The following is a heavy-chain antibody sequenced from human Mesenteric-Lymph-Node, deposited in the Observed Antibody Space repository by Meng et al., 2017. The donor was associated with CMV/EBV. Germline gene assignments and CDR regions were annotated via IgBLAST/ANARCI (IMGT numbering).Heavy chain of an antibody. V-gene: IGHV3-53*01. J-gene: IGHJ4*02. Sequence: GESLKISCAASGFTASCNYMKWVRQAPGKGLEWVSLIYSGSSTYHADSVKGRFTISRDNSKNTLYLRMNSLRAEDTAVYYCATRDTAHDFDYWGQGILVTVSS. D-gene: IGHD5-18*01. CDR3: ATRDTAHDFDY. CDR1: GFTASCNY. CDR2: IYSGSST.